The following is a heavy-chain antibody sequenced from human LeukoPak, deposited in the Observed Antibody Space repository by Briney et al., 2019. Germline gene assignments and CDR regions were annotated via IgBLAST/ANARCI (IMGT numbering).Heavy chain of an antibody. D-gene: IGHD6-19*01. CDR3: ARRIAVAGKGYYYYMDV. Sequence: GGSLRLSCAASGFTFSSYSMNWVRQAPGKGLEWVSYISSSGSTIYYADSVKGRFTISRDNAKNSLYLQMNSLRAEDTAVYYCARRIAVAGKGYYYYMDVWGKGTTVTISS. CDR1: GFTFSSYS. CDR2: ISSSGSTI. J-gene: IGHJ6*03. V-gene: IGHV3-48*04.